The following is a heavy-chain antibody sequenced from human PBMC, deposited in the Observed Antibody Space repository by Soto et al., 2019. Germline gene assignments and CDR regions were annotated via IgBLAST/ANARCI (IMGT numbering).Heavy chain of an antibody. D-gene: IGHD6-13*01. V-gene: IGHV1-2*02. CDR3: ARDRGNSWPRNFDY. Sequence: QVHLVQSGAEVKKPGASVKVSCKASGYTFTGYYMHWVRQAPGQGLEWMGWINTQAGGTSYAQRFQGRVTMTRYTSMNTAYMELSRLRSDDTAVYYCARDRGNSWPRNFDYWGQGTLVTVSS. CDR2: INTQAGGT. J-gene: IGHJ4*02. CDR1: GYTFTGYY.